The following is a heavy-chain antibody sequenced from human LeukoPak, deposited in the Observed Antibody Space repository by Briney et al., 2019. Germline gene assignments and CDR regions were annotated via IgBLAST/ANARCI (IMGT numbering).Heavy chain of an antibody. V-gene: IGHV1-2*02. J-gene: IGHJ4*02. CDR3: ARASGYDYPSDY. CDR1: GYTFTGYY. CDR2: IYPNSGGT. D-gene: IGHD5-12*01. Sequence: ASVKVSCKASGYTFTGYYMYWVRQAPGQGLEWMGWIYPNSGGTNYAQKFQGRVTMTRDTSTSTAYMELSRLRSDDTAVYYCARASGYDYPSDYWGQGTLVTVSS.